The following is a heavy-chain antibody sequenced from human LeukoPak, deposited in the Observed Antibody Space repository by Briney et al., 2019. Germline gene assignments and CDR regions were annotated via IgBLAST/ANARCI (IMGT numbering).Heavy chain of an antibody. CDR1: GYTFTGHY. CDR2: INPNSGGT. J-gene: IGHJ3*02. Sequence: ASVKVSCKASGYTFTGHYMHWVRQAPGQGPEWMGWINPNSGGTNYAHKFQGRGTMTRDTSISTPYMELNGLRSDDTAVYYCARCSTPHWIFDAFDIWGQGTMVTVSS. D-gene: IGHD1-1*01. V-gene: IGHV1-2*07. CDR3: ARCSTPHWIFDAFDI.